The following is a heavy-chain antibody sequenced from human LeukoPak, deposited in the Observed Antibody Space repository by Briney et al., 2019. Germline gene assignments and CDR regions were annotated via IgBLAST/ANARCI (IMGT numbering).Heavy chain of an antibody. CDR1: GFTFSSYA. Sequence: GGSLRLSCAASGFTFSSYAMHWVRQAPGKGLEWVAVISYDGSNKYYADSVKGRFTISRDNSKNSLYLQMNSLKTEDTAVYYCASLIRDSWGQGTLVTVSS. CDR3: ASLIRDS. CDR2: ISYDGSNK. J-gene: IGHJ4*02. V-gene: IGHV3-30-3*01. D-gene: IGHD2-8*01.